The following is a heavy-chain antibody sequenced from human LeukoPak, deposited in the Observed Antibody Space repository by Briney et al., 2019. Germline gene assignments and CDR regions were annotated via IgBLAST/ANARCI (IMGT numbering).Heavy chain of an antibody. CDR3: ARDLSSSTSFDY. CDR2: IWYDGSNK. V-gene: IGHV3-33*08. D-gene: IGHD2-2*01. CDR1: GFTFSGSA. J-gene: IGHJ4*02. Sequence: PGGSLRLSCAASGFTFSGSAMHWVRQAPGKGLEWVAVIWYDGSNKYYADSVKGRFTISRDNSKNTLYLQMNSLRAEDTAVYYCARDLSSSTSFDYWGQGTLVTVSS.